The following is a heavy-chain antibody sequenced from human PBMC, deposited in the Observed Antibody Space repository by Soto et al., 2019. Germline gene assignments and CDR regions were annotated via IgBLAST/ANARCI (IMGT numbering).Heavy chain of an antibody. J-gene: IGHJ4*02. Sequence: QVQLVQSGAEVKKPGASVKVSCKASGYTFTSYYMHWVRQAPGQGLEWMGIINPSGGSTSYAQKXXXXXXXXXXXXXXXXXXXXXXXXXXXXXXXXXXXXXXXXDFDYWGQGTLVTVSS. CDR3: XXXXXXXDFDY. CDR1: GYTFTSYY. V-gene: IGHV1-46*01. CDR2: INPSGGST.